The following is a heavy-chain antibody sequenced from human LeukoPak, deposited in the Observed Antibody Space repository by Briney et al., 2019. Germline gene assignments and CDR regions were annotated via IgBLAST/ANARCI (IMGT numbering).Heavy chain of an antibody. D-gene: IGHD6-6*01. J-gene: IGHJ4*02. CDR2: IYYSGST. CDR3: ARKGLGSTSPFGY. CDR1: GGSISGFY. Sequence: PETLSLTCTVSGGSISGFYWGWIRQPPGKGLEWIGYIYYSGSTNYNPSLKSRVTMSVDTSKNQLSLKLSSVTAADTALYYCARKGLGSTSPFGYWGQGTLVTVSS. V-gene: IGHV4-59*01.